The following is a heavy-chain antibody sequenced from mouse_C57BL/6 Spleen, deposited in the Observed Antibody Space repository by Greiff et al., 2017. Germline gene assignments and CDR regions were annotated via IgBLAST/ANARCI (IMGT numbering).Heavy chain of an antibody. CDR3: ARERGLRDAMDY. V-gene: IGHV1-82*01. J-gene: IGHJ4*01. CDR2: IYPGDGDT. CDR1: GYAFSSSW. Sequence: VQLQQSGPELVKPGASVKISCKASGYAFSSSWMNWVKQRPGKGLEWIGRIYPGDGDTNYNGKFKGKATLTADKSSSTAYMQLSSLTSEDSAVYFCARERGLRDAMDYWGQGTSVTVSS. D-gene: IGHD2-2*01.